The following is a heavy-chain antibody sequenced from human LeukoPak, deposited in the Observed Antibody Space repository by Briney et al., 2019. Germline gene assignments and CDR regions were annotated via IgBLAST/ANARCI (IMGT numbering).Heavy chain of an antibody. Sequence: GGSLRLSCAASGFTFSSYGMHWVRQAPGKGLEWVAVISYDGSNKYYADSVKGRFTISRDNSKNTLYLRMNSLRAEDTAVYYCAKDYYDSSGYLSPPFDYWGQETLVTVSS. CDR1: GFTFSSYG. CDR2: ISYDGSNK. D-gene: IGHD3-22*01. V-gene: IGHV3-30*18. J-gene: IGHJ4*02. CDR3: AKDYYDSSGYLSPPFDY.